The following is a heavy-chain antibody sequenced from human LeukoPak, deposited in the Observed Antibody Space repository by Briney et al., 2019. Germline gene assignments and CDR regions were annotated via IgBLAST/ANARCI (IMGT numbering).Heavy chain of an antibody. Sequence: GRSLRLSCEVSGFIFENYAMHWVRQAPGKGLEWVAVISSDGSDKYHADAVTGRLTISRDISKNTLHLQMQSLRPGDTAVYCARQGSALRYSHSYMDVWGKGTTVTVSS. D-gene: IGHD2-15*01. J-gene: IGHJ6*03. CDR1: GFIFENYA. CDR3: ARQGSALRYSHSYMDV. CDR2: ISSDGSDK. V-gene: IGHV3-30*01.